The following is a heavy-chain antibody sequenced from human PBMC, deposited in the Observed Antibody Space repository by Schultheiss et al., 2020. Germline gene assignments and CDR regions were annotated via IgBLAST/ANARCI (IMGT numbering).Heavy chain of an antibody. V-gene: IGHV3-23*01. CDR2: ISNSGSGGST. Sequence: GGSLRLSCAASGFTFSSYAINWVRQAPGKGLEWVSGISNSGSGGSTYYADSVKGRFTISRDSSKNTLYLQMNSLRAEDTAVYYCAKCTSGWYPSRYYFDYWGQGTLVTVSS. J-gene: IGHJ4*02. D-gene: IGHD6-19*01. CDR1: GFTFSSYA. CDR3: AKCTSGWYPSRYYFDY.